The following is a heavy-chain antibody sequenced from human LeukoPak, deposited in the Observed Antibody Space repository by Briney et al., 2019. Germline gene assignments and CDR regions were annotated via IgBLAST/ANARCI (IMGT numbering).Heavy chain of an antibody. J-gene: IGHJ4*02. Sequence: GGSLRLSCAASGFTFSSYEMNWVRQAPGKGLEWVSYISSSGSTVYYADSVRGRFTISRDNAKNSLYLQMNSLRAEDTAVYYCASSRGSWPDYFDYWGQGTLVTVSS. CDR3: ASSRGSWPDYFDY. CDR2: ISSSGSTV. D-gene: IGHD6-13*01. CDR1: GFTFSSYE. V-gene: IGHV3-48*03.